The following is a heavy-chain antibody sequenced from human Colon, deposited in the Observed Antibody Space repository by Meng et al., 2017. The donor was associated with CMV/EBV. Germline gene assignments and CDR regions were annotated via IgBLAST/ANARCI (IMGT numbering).Heavy chain of an antibody. Sequence: ASVKVSCKASGYTLTDYYMHWVRQAPGQGLEWMGWINPNNGATNYDQKFQHRVTMTRDTSITTAYMELSRLRVDDTAVYYCARGFDFWRGSDFDYWGQGTLVTVSS. D-gene: IGHD3-3*01. CDR2: INPNNGAT. CDR3: ARGFDFWRGSDFDY. CDR1: GYTLTDYY. V-gene: IGHV1-2*02. J-gene: IGHJ4*02.